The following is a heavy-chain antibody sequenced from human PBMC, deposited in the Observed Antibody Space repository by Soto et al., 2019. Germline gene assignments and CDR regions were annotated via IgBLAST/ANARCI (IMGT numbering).Heavy chain of an antibody. Sequence: QVQLVEPGGGVVQPGRSLMLSCATSGFTFSSYAMRWVRQAPGKGLEWVAVISYDGSNKYYADSVKGRFTISRGNSKNTPYLQMNSLRAEDTAVNYCAREAEMMGYGDTWGWGKGSLVTVSS. D-gene: IGHD4-17*01. J-gene: IGHJ4*02. V-gene: IGHV3-30-3*01. CDR2: ISYDGSNK. CDR1: GFTFSSYA. CDR3: AREAEMMGYGDTWG.